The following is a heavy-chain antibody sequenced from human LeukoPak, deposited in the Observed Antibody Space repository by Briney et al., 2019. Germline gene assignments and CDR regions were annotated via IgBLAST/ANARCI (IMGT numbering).Heavy chain of an antibody. J-gene: IGHJ4*02. Sequence: PGGSLRLSCAASGFTFSSFWMHWVRQAPGKGLVWVSRIDYDGTTTAYADSVKGRFTISRDNAKNTLFLQLNSLRVEDTAVYFCVRSRWGDFDHWGQGNLATVSS. CDR2: IDYDGTTT. V-gene: IGHV3-74*01. CDR3: VRSRWGDFDH. CDR1: GFTFSSFW. D-gene: IGHD3-16*01.